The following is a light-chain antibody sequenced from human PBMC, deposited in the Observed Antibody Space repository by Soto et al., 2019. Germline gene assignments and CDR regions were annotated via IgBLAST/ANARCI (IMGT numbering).Light chain of an antibody. CDR2: EVT. J-gene: IGLJ1*01. CDR3: SSYTISSTLLV. V-gene: IGLV2-14*01. Sequence: QSALTQPASVSGSPGQSITISCTGTSSDVGGYNYVSWYQQHPGKAPKLMIHEVTNRPSGVSNRFSGSKSGNTASLTISGLQAEDEADYYCSSYTISSTLLVFGTGTKLTVL. CDR1: SSDVGGYNY.